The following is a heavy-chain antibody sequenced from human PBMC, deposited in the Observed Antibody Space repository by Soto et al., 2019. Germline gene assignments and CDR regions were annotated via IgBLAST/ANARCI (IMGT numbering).Heavy chain of an antibody. CDR1: RDTFNKYA. V-gene: IGHV1-69*01. CDR3: ARRETYVGV. CDR2: IIPIFSSR. Sequence: QVQLVQSGAEVKKPGCSVKVSCKTSRDTFNKYAFNWVRQAPGQGLEWIGGIIPIFSSRNYAEKFQGRVTISADESTSTAYMELRSLRFEDAAVDYCARRETYVGVWCQGTTVTVSS. J-gene: IGHJ6*02. D-gene: IGHD3-10*02.